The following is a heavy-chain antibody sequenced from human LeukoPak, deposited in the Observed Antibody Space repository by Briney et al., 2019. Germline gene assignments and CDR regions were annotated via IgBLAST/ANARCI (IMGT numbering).Heavy chain of an antibody. V-gene: IGHV3-33*01. CDR2: IYYDGSYK. J-gene: IGHJ2*01. CDR3: TRDVRSWYFDL. Sequence: GGSLRLSCAASEFTFRNYGMHWVRQAPGKGLEWVAVIYYDGSYKYYADSVKGRFTISRDNSKNTLYLQMDSLRAEDTAVYFCTRDVRSWYFDLWGRGTPVTVSS. CDR1: EFTFRNYG.